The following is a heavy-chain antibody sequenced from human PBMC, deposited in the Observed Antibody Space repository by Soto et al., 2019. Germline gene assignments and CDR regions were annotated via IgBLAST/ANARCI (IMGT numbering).Heavy chain of an antibody. V-gene: IGHV3-48*02. CDR3: AGDSAYAFDI. J-gene: IGHJ3*02. D-gene: IGHD2-21*01. CDR1: GFTFNTYP. Sequence: EVQLVESGGGLVQPGGSLRLSCAASGFTFNTYPMNWVRQAPGKGLEWISYISASTTFISYADSVRGRFAISRDNAENSLYLQMNSLRDEDKAVYYCAGDSAYAFDIWGQGTMVTVSS. CDR2: ISASTTFI.